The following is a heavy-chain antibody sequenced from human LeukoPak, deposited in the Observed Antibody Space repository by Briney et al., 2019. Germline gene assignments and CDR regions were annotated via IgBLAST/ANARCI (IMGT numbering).Heavy chain of an antibody. CDR1: GFTFDDYA. D-gene: IGHD3-22*01. CDR2: IRWNGGGI. J-gene: IGHJ4*02. CDR3: ANGDDSSGFYYSWTY. V-gene: IGHV3-9*01. Sequence: PGGSLRLSCAASGFTFDDYAMHWVRQAPGKGLEWVSGIRWNGGGIAYADSVKGRFTISRDNAKNSLYLHMNSLRPDDTALYYCANGDDSSGFYYSWTYWGQGTLVTVSS.